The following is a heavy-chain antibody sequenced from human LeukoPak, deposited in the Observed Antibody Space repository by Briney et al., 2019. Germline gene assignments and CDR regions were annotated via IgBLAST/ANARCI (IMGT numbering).Heavy chain of an antibody. CDR1: GGSFSGYY. Sequence: TPSETLSLTCAVYGGSFSGYYWSWIRQPPGKGLEWIGEINHSGSTNYNPSLKSRVTISVDTSKNQFSLKLSSVTAADTAVYYCARADSSSRCRFDYWGQGTLVTVSS. CDR2: INHSGST. J-gene: IGHJ4*02. V-gene: IGHV4-34*01. CDR3: ARADSSSRCRFDY. D-gene: IGHD6-13*01.